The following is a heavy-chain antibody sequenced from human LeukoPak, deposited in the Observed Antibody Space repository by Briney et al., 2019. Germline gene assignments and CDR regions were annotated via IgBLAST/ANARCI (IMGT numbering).Heavy chain of an antibody. D-gene: IGHD5-24*01. V-gene: IGHV1-2*02. CDR3: ARGEMATIAWFDP. J-gene: IGHJ5*02. CDR2: ISPNSGGT. Sequence: ASVKVSCKASGYTFTGYYIHWVRQAPGQGLEWMGWISPNSGGTNYAQMFQGRVTMTRDTSISTAYMELSRLRSDDTAVYYCARGEMATIAWFDPWGQGTLVTISS. CDR1: GYTFTGYY.